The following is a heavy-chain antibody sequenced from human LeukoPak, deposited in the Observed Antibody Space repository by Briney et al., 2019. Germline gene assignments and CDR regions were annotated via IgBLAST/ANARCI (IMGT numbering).Heavy chain of an antibody. CDR3: ARCRPECYAFDY. Sequence: SPALSLNCTVTDGSISRGRHYSAWIRQHPGKGREWLGYIYDSRSTHYHPTLKSRVTISLDTSKNQFSRHLSSVTPPDTALYYCARCRPECYAFDYWGQGTLVTVSS. J-gene: IGHJ4*02. CDR1: DGSISRGRHY. D-gene: IGHD2-2*01. V-gene: IGHV4-31*03. CDR2: IYDSRST.